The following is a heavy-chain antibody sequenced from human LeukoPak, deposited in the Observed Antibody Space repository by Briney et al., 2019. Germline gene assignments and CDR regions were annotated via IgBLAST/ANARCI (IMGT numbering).Heavy chain of an antibody. CDR3: ARGPGSSSGWGY. CDR1: GFTLSSYA. V-gene: IGHV3-30-3*01. D-gene: IGHD6-19*01. Sequence: PGRSLTLSCAASGFTLSSYATHCVRQAPGRGLEWVAVILYEGSNKYNADSVKGRFTISRNNSNKTLYLKMNSQRAEDTAVYYCARGPGSSSGWGYWGQGTLVTVSS. J-gene: IGHJ4*02. CDR2: ILYEGSNK.